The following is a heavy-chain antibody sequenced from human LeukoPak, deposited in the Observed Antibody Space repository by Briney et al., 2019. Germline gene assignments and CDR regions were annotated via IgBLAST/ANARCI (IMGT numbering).Heavy chain of an antibody. V-gene: IGHV3-30-3*01. J-gene: IGHJ5*02. CDR1: GFTFSSYA. CDR3: AREVGSSSSNWFDP. Sequence: PGGSLRLSCAAPGFTFSSYAMHWVRQAPGKGLEWVAVISYDGSNKYYADSVKGRFTISRDNSKNTLYLQMNSLRAEDTAVYYCAREVGSSSSNWFDPWGQGTLVTVSS. D-gene: IGHD6-13*01. CDR2: ISYDGSNK.